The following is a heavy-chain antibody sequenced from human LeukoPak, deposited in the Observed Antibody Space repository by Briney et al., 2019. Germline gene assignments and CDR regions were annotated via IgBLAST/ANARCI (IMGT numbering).Heavy chain of an antibody. Sequence: GGSLRLSCAASGFTFSDYYMSWIRQAPGKGLEWVSYISSSSSYTNYADSVKGRFTIPRDNAKNSLFLQMNSLRAEDTAVYYCARDKVDIVVVPAATSTPRFDYWGQGTLVTVSS. J-gene: IGHJ4*02. CDR3: ARDKVDIVVVPAATSTPRFDY. CDR1: GFTFSDYY. V-gene: IGHV3-11*06. CDR2: ISSSSSYT. D-gene: IGHD2-2*01.